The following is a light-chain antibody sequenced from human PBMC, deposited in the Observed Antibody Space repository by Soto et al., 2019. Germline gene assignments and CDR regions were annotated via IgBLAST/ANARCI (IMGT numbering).Light chain of an antibody. Sequence: QSVLTQPPSASGTPGQRVTISCSGSSSNIGSNTVNWYQQLPGTAPKLLIYSNNQRPSGGPDRFSGSKSGTSASLAISGLQSEDDADYYCAAWDARLNAVVFGGGTKLPVL. V-gene: IGLV1-44*01. CDR1: SSNIGSNT. CDR2: SNN. CDR3: AAWDARLNAVV. J-gene: IGLJ2*01.